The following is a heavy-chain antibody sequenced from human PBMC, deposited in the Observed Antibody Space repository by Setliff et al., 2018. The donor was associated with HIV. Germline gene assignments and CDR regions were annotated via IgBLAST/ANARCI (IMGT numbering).Heavy chain of an antibody. CDR3: AKLLPAADMAREIDS. V-gene: IGHV4-39*01. CDR1: GGSITRTPYY. J-gene: IGHJ4*02. CDR2: FYYSGSS. D-gene: IGHD2-2*01. Sequence: SETLSLTCTVSGGSITRTPYYWGWIRQPPGKGLEWIGNFYYSGSSHYNPSLKSRVTISVDTSKNQFSLKLISVSAADTAVYYCAKLLPAADMAREIDSWGQGTLVTVSS.